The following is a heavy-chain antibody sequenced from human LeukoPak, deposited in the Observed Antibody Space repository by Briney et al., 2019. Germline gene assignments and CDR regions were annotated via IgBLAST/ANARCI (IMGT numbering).Heavy chain of an antibody. D-gene: IGHD3-10*01. V-gene: IGHV3-33*01. CDR3: AREEVGELFYYYYGMDV. Sequence: GGSLRRSCAASGFTFSSYGMHWVRQAPGKGLEWVAVIWYDGSNKYYADSVKGRFTISRDNSKNTLYLQMNSLRAEDTAVYYCAREEVGELFYYYYGMDVWGQGTTVTVSS. CDR1: GFTFSSYG. J-gene: IGHJ6*02. CDR2: IWYDGSNK.